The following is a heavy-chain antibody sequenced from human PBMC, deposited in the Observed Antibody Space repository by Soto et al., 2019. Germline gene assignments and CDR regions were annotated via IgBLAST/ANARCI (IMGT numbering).Heavy chain of an antibody. CDR1: GYTLTGYY. V-gene: IGHV1-2*02. Sequence: GTSVEVTCKASGYTLTGYYMHWVRQAHGQGLEWMGWINPNSGGTNYAQKFQGRVTMTRDTSISTAYMELSRLRSDDTAVYYCARDLAITMVRGATYGMDVWGQGTTVTVS. CDR2: INPNSGGT. D-gene: IGHD3-10*01. CDR3: ARDLAITMVRGATYGMDV. J-gene: IGHJ6*02.